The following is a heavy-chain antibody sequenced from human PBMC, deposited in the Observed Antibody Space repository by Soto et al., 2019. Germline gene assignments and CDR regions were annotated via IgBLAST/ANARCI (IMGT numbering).Heavy chain of an antibody. CDR2: ISGGGDST. Sequence: EMQLLESGGGLEQPGGSLRLSCAASGFTFSYYAMSWVRQAPGKGLEWVSGISGGGDSTYYADSVKGRFTISRDNSKNTLYLQMNSLTAEDTAVYYFAKDLLMITFWGVIAHFDCWGQGTLVTVSS. V-gene: IGHV3-23*01. CDR3: AKDLLMITFWGVIAHFDC. CDR1: GFTFSYYA. D-gene: IGHD3-16*02. J-gene: IGHJ4*02.